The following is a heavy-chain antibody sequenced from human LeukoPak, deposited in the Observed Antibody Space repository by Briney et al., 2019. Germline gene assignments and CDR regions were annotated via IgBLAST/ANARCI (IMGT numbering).Heavy chain of an antibody. CDR1: GLISTIYW. Sequence: GGSLRLSCAASGLISTIYWMHWVRQVRGKGLVWVSRIKLDENTAYYADFVKGLFTISRDGAKTTVYLQMNSLRADDSAVYYCPRDRPFSNSGPGTLVTASS. CDR3: PRDRPFSN. V-gene: IGHV3-74*01. CDR2: IKLDENTA. D-gene: IGHD3-3*01. J-gene: IGHJ4*01.